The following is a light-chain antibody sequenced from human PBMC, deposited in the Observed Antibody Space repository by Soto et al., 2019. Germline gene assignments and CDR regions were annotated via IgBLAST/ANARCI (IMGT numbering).Light chain of an antibody. CDR3: HQYNNWPLWT. J-gene: IGKJ1*01. Sequence: EIVMTQSPATLSVSPGERATLSCRASQSVSSNLAWYQQKRGQGPRLLIYGASTRATGIPARFSGSGSGTEFTLTISSLQSEDFAVYYCHQYNNWPLWTFGQGTKV. CDR2: GAS. V-gene: IGKV3-15*01. CDR1: QSVSSN.